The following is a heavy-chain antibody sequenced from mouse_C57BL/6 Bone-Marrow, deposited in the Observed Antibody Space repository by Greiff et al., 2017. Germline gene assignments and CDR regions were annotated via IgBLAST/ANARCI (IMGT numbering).Heavy chain of an antibody. V-gene: IGHV5-4*03. Sequence: EVMLVESGGGLVKPGGSLKLSCAASGFTFSSYAMSWVRQTPEKRLEWVATISDGGSYTYYPDNVKGRFTISRDNAKNNLYLQMSHLKSEDTAMYYCARVTIVRLDYWGQGTTLTVSS. CDR1: GFTFSSYA. J-gene: IGHJ2*01. CDR2: ISDGGSYT. D-gene: IGHD2-12*01. CDR3: ARVTIVRLDY.